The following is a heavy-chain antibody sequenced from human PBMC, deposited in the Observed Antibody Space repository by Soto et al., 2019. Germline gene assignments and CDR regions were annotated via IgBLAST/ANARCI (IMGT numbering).Heavy chain of an antibody. V-gene: IGHV1-18*01. J-gene: IGHJ4*02. CDR1: GYTFTSYG. CDR2: LSAYNGNT. CDR3: AGTYYYDSSDYYYALDY. D-gene: IGHD3-22*01. Sequence: GASVKVSCKASGYTFTSYGISWVRQAPGQGLEWMGWLSAYNGNTNYAQKFQGRVTITADESTSTAYMKLRSLRSEDTAVYYCAGTYYYDSSDYYYALDYWGQGTLVTVSS.